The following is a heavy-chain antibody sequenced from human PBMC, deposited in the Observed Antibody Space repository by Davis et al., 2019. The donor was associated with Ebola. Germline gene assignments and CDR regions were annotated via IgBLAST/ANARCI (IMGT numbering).Heavy chain of an antibody. J-gene: IGHJ5*02. Sequence: AASVKVSCKASGYTFTRYYIHWVRQAPGQGLEWLGIINPGGGSTTYAQKFQGRVTMTRDTSTSTVYMDLSSLRSEDTAVYYCARGIVVVPAAHAGWFDPWGQGTLVTVSS. CDR2: INPGGGST. CDR1: GYTFTRYY. CDR3: ARGIVVVPAAHAGWFDP. D-gene: IGHD2-2*01. V-gene: IGHV1-46*01.